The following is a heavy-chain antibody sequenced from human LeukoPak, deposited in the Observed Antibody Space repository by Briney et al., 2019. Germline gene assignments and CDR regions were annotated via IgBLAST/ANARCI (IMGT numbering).Heavy chain of an antibody. CDR2: IYYSGST. Sequence: SETLSLTCTVSGGSISSYYWSWIRQPPGKGLEWIGYIYYSGSTNYNPSLKSRVTISVDTSKNQFSLKLSSVTAADTAVYYCARLIRDVKYCSSTSCPYDASDIWGQGTMVTVSS. J-gene: IGHJ3*02. CDR3: ARLIRDVKYCSSTSCPYDASDI. D-gene: IGHD2-2*01. V-gene: IGHV4-59*08. CDR1: GGSISSYY.